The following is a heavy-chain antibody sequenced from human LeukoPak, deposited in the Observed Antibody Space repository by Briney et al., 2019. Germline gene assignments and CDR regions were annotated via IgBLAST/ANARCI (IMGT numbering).Heavy chain of an antibody. J-gene: IGHJ4*02. D-gene: IGHD2-8*01. CDR2: ITASSYI. V-gene: IGHV3-21*01. CDR1: GFTFSTYS. Sequence: GGSLRLSCAASGFTFSTYSMNWVRQAPGKGLEWVSSITASSYIYYADFVKGRFTISRDNAKNSLYLQMNSLRAEDTAVYYCARAESALIDYWGQGTLVTVSS. CDR3: ARAESALIDY.